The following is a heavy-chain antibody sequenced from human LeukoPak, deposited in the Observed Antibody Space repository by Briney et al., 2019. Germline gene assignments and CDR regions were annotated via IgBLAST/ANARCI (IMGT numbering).Heavy chain of an antibody. CDR3: ARDALYCRSTSCYRYWYFDL. Sequence: PGGSLRLSCAAAGFTFSNYAMSWVRQAPGKGLEWIGRIYTSGSTNYNPSLKSRVTMSVDTSKNQFSLKLSSVTAADTAVYYCARDALYCRSTSCYRYWYFDLWGRGTLVTVSS. D-gene: IGHD2-2*01. CDR1: GFTFSNYA. V-gene: IGHV4-4*07. J-gene: IGHJ2*01. CDR2: IYTSGST.